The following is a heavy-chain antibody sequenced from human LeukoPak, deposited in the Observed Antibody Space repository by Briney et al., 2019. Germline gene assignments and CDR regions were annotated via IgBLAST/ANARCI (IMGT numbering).Heavy chain of an antibody. D-gene: IGHD3-10*01. J-gene: IGHJ4*02. CDR1: GFTFSSYG. CDR3: AKDFGSGSAIGDFDY. V-gene: IGHV3-30*02. CDR2: IRYDGSNK. Sequence: PGGSLRLSCAASGFTFSSYGMHWVRQAPGKGLEWVAFIRYDGSNKYYADSVKGRFTISRDNSKNTLYLQMNSLRAEDTAAYYCAKDFGSGSAIGDFDYWGQGTLVTVSS.